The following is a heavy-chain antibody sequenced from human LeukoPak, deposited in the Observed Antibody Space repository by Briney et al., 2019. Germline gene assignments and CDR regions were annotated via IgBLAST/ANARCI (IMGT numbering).Heavy chain of an antibody. CDR3: AREASRAGTYYFDY. D-gene: IGHD3-10*01. V-gene: IGHV4-59*01. J-gene: IGHJ4*02. CDR1: GGSISSYY. CDR2: IYYSGGT. Sequence: PSETLSLTCTVSGGSISSYYWSWIRQPPGKGLEWSGYIYYSGGTNYNPSLKSRVTISVDTSKNQFSLKLRSVTAADTAVYFCAREASRAGTYYFDYWGQGTLLTVSS.